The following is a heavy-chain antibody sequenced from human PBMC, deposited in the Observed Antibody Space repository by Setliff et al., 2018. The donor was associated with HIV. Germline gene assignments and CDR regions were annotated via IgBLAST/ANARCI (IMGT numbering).Heavy chain of an antibody. J-gene: IGHJ6*03. CDR1: GYRFTDYY. D-gene: IGHD4-4*01. CDR2: IDPEDGET. V-gene: IGHV1-69-2*01. CDR3: ATGYSFGPRTDYHYYYIDV. Sequence: ASVKVSCKASGYRFTDYYMNWVQQAPGKGLEWMGRIDPEDGETAYAEKFQGRVTITTERSRDTVYMELRRLRSEDTAVYYCATGYSFGPRTDYHYYYIDVWGKGTTVTVS.